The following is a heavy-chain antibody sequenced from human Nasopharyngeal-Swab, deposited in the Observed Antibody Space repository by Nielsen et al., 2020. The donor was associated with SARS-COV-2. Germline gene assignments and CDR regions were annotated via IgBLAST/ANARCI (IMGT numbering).Heavy chain of an antibody. CDR2: INGDWSST. CDR1: GFTFSSYW. V-gene: IGHV3-74*01. D-gene: IGHD4-23*01. Sequence: GGSLRLSCAASGFTFSSYWMHWVRQAPGKGLVWVSRINGDWSSTTYADSVKGRFTISRDNVKNTLYLQMNSLTAEDTAVYYCARARTTVVVDYWGQGTLVTVSS. J-gene: IGHJ4*02. CDR3: ARARTTVVVDY.